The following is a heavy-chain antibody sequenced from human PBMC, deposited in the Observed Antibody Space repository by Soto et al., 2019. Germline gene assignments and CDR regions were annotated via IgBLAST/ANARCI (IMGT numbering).Heavy chain of an antibody. Sequence: QVQLVQSGAEVKKPGSSVKVSCKASGGTFSSYAISWVRQAPGQGLEWMGGIIPIFGTANYAQKLQGRVTITADESTRTADRELSSLRSEDTAVYYCARDSSLLLYCYGSGSYGYDYNTYYYYGMDVWGQGTTVTVSS. D-gene: IGHD3-10*01. V-gene: IGHV1-69*01. CDR2: IIPIFGTA. J-gene: IGHJ6*02. CDR3: ARDSSLLLYCYGSGSYGYDYNTYYYYGMDV. CDR1: GGTFSSYA.